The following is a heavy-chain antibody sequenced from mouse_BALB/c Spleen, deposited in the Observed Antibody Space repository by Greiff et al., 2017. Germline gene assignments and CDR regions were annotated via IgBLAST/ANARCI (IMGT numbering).Heavy chain of an antibody. V-gene: IGHV2-9*02. D-gene: IGHD2-4*01. CDR1: GFSLTSYG. J-gene: IGHJ4*01. Sequence: VMLVESGPGLVAPSQSLSITCTVSGFSLTSYGVHWVRQPPGKGLEWLGVIWAGGSTNYNSALMSRLSISKDNSKSQVFLKMNSLQTDDTAMYYCARVYYDYDKYAMDYWGQGTSVTVSS. CDR2: IWAGGST. CDR3: ARVYYDYDKYAMDY.